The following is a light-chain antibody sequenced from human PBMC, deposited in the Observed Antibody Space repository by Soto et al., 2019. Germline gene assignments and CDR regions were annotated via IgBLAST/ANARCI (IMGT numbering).Light chain of an antibody. CDR1: SSDVGGYNY. V-gene: IGLV2-14*01. Sequence: QSALTQPASVSGSPGQSITISCTGTSSDVGGYNYVSWYQQHPGKAPKLIIYEVANRPPGVSSRFSGSKSGNTASLTISGLQAEDEADYYCISYTSVGTLVFGGGTKLTVL. J-gene: IGLJ3*02. CDR2: EVA. CDR3: ISYTSVGTLV.